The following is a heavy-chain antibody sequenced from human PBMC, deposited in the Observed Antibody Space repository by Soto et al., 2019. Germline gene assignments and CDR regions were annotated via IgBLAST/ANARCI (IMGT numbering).Heavy chain of an antibody. J-gene: IGHJ5*02. D-gene: IGHD2-2*01. V-gene: IGHV1-18*01. CDR2: ISAYTDDP. CDR3: ARVIPGAEAWFDP. CDR1: GNTFTNFG. Sequence: GSVKVSCKASGNTFTNFGVTWVRQAPGQGLEWMGWISAYTDDPNYAQKFQGRVTMTIDTSTSTAYLDLRSLTSDDTAVYYCARVIPGAEAWFDPWGQGTLVNVSS.